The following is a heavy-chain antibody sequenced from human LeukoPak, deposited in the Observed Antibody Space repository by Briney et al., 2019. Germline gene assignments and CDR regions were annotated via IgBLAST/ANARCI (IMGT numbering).Heavy chain of an antibody. CDR2: LDSGGRT. D-gene: IGHD1-1*01. V-gene: IGHV3-53*01. Sequence: GGSLRLFCAASGFTVSNNYMNWVRQAPGKGLEWVSVLDSGGRTNYADSVKGRFTISRDNAKNSLYLQMNSLRAEDTAVYYCARDWKWGQGTLVTVSS. CDR3: ARDWK. J-gene: IGHJ4*02. CDR1: GFTVSNNY.